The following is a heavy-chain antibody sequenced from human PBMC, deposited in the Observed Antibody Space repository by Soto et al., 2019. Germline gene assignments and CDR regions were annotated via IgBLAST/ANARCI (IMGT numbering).Heavy chain of an antibody. D-gene: IGHD2-8*01. Sequence: EVQLVESGGGLVQPGRSLRLSCAASGFTFDDYAMHWVRQAPGKGLEWVSGISWNSGSIGYADSVKGRVTISRDNAKNSLYLQMNSLSAEDTALYYCAKDKARSYALYYFDYWGQGTLVTVSS. J-gene: IGHJ4*02. CDR3: AKDKARSYALYYFDY. V-gene: IGHV3-9*01. CDR1: GFTFDDYA. CDR2: ISWNSGSI.